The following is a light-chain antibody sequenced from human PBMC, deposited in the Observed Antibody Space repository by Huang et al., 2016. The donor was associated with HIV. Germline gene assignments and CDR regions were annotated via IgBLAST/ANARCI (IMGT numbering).Light chain of an antibody. CDR2: KAS. Sequence: DIQMTQSPSTLSASVGDRVTITCRASQSISTWLAWYQQKPGKAPKVLIYKASNLESGVPSRFSGSGSGTEFTLTSSSLQPDDFTTYYCQQYNSYPATFGQGTKEEIK. CDR3: QQYNSYPAT. V-gene: IGKV1-5*03. CDR1: QSISTW. J-gene: IGKJ1*01.